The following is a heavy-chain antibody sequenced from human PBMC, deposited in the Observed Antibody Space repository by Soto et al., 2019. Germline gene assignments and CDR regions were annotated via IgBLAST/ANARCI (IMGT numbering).Heavy chain of an antibody. CDR1: GGSTSSSSHY. V-gene: IGHV4-39*01. D-gene: IGHD2-2*02. Sequence: QLQLQESGPGLVKPSETLSLTCTVSGGSTSSSSHYWGWIRQPPGKGLEWIGSIYYSGSTYYNPSLKGRVTISVDTSKNQFSLKLSSVTAADPAVYYCARHVLVPAAIGGLDVWGQGTTVTVSS. J-gene: IGHJ6*02. CDR3: ARHVLVPAAIGGLDV. CDR2: IYYSGST.